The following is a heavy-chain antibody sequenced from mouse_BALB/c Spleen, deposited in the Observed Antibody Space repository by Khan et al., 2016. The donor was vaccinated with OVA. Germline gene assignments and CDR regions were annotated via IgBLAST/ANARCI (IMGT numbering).Heavy chain of an antibody. CDR3: ARQPYYHYNIMDY. Sequence: QVQLKESGPGLVAPSQSLSITCTISGFSLTNYGVHWVRQPPGKGLELLVVIWSDGSTTYNSALKSRLSISKDNSKSQVFLKINSLQTDDTAMYFCARQPYYHYNIMDYWGQGTSVTVSS. J-gene: IGHJ4*01. CDR2: IWSDGST. CDR1: GFSLTNYG. V-gene: IGHV2-6-1*01. D-gene: IGHD2-10*01.